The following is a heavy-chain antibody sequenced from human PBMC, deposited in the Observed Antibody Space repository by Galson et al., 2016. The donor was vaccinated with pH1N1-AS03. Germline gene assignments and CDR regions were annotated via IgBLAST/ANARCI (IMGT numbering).Heavy chain of an antibody. J-gene: IGHJ4*02. Sequence: SLRLSCAASGFTYDVYWVTWVRQAPGKGLEWVAKINQDGSDKKYANSVKGRFTISRDNAENSLYLQMNSLRSEDTAVYYCATGGTYTSGWILDYWGQGTLVAVSS. V-gene: IGHV3-7*03. CDR1: GFTYDVYW. CDR2: INQDGSDK. CDR3: ATGGTYTSGWILDY. D-gene: IGHD6-19*01.